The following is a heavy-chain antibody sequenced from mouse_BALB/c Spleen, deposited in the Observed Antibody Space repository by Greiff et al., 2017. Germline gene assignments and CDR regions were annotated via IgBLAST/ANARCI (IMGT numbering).Heavy chain of an antibody. J-gene: IGHJ2*01. Sequence: EVNVVESGGDLVKPGGSLKLSCAASGFTFSSYGMSWVRQTPDKRLEWVATISSGGSYTYYPDSVKGRFTISRDNAKNTLYLQMSSLKSEDTAMYYCARAEGYFDYWGQGTTLTVSS. CDR2: ISSGGSYT. CDR3: ARAEGYFDY. V-gene: IGHV5-6*01. CDR1: GFTFSSYG.